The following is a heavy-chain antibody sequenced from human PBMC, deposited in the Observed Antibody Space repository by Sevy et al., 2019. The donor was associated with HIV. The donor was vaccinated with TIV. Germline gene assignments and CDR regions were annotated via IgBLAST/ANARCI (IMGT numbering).Heavy chain of an antibody. Sequence: GGSLRLSCAASGFAFSDHYVDWVRQAPGKGLEWVGRIRNRPNRYTTEYAASVEGRFTISRDDSRHSLYLQMNSQKTEDSAVYYCVRGPNCGVGGCQQISPYCLDVWGIGATVTVSS. CDR3: VRGPNCGVGGCQQISPYCLDV. CDR1: GFAFSDHY. V-gene: IGHV3-72*01. D-gene: IGHD2-21*01. J-gene: IGHJ6*03. CDR2: IRNRPNRYTT.